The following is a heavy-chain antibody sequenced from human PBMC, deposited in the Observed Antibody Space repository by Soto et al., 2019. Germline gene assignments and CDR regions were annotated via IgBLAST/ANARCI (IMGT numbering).Heavy chain of an antibody. J-gene: IGHJ4*02. CDR3: AQRRGGYNWDDGDFDF. V-gene: IGHV2-5*02. D-gene: IGHD1-1*01. CDR1: GFSLTARPVG. CDR2: IYWDNDK. Sequence: QITLKESGPTLVKPTQTLTLTCTFSGFSLTARPVGVGWIRQPPGGALESLAIIYWDNDKRYSPSLRRRLTITKDTSKNQVVLKMTNMDPVDTATYFCAQRRGGYNWDDGDFDFWGQGTLVTVSS.